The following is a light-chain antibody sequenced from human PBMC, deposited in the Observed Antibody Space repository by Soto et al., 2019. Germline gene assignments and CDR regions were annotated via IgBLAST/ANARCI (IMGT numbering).Light chain of an antibody. J-gene: IGKJ1*01. V-gene: IGKV1-6*01. CDR2: TAS. CDR3: LQEYNYPRT. CDR1: QGIRND. Sequence: AIQMTQSPSSLSASVGDRVTITCRASQGIRNDLGWYQQKPGKAPKLLIYTASSLLSGVPSRFSGSGSGTDFTLTISSVQPEDFATYYCLQEYNYPRTFGQGTKVEIK.